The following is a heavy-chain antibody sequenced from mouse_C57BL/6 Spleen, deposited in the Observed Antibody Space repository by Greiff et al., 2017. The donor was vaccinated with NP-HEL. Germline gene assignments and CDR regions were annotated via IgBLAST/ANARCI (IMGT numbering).Heavy chain of an antibody. J-gene: IGHJ1*03. D-gene: IGHD2-1*01. CDR3: TTGGGNYGWYFDV. CDR1: GFNIKDDY. Sequence: VQLQQSGAELVRPGASVKLSCTASGFNIKDDYMHWVKQRPEQGLEWIGWIDPENGDTEYASKFQGKATITADTSSNTAYLQLSSLTSEDTAVYYCTTGGGNYGWYFDVWGTGTTVTVSS. CDR2: IDPENGDT. V-gene: IGHV14-4*01.